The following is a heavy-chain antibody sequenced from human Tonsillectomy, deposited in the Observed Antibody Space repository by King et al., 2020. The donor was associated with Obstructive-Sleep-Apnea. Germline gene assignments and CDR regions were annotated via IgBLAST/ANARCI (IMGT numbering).Heavy chain of an antibody. J-gene: IGHJ4*02. D-gene: IGHD2-2*01. CDR1: GYTFTSHD. CDR3: AGVLGYCSSTRWGGVDY. Sequence: QVQLVESGAEVKRPGASVKVSCKASGYTFTSHDINWVRQATGQGLEWMGWMNPNSGNAGFAQKLQGRVTMTRDTSISTAYMELSGLRSEDTAVYYCAGVLGYCSSTRWGGVDYWGQGTLVTVSS. V-gene: IGHV1-8*01. CDR2: MNPNSGNA.